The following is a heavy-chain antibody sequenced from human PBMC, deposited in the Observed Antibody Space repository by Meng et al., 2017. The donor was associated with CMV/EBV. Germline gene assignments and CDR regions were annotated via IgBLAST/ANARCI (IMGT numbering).Heavy chain of an antibody. J-gene: IGHJ4*02. CDR2: IRYDGSNK. V-gene: IGHV3-30*02. CDR1: GFTFSSYG. CDR3: AKGRGLGGYYFDY. D-gene: IGHD3-16*01. Sequence: AASGFTFSSYGMHWVRQAPGKGLEWVAFIRYDGSNKYYADSVQGRFTISRDNSKNTLYLQMNSLRAEDTAVYYCAKGRGLGGYYFDYWGQGTLVTVSS.